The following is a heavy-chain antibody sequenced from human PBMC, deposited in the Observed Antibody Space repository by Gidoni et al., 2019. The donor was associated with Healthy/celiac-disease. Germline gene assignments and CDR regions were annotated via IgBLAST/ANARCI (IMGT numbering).Heavy chain of an antibody. CDR2: IRSKAYGGTT. J-gene: IGHJ4*02. D-gene: IGHD4-17*01. V-gene: IGHV3-49*03. CDR1: GFTFGDYA. Sequence: VQLVESGGGLVQPGRSLRLSCTASGFTFGDYALSWFRQAPGKGLEWVGFIRSKAYGGTTEYAASVKGRFTISRDDSKSIAYLQMNSLKTEDTAVYYCTRDSVTSDFDYWGQGTLVTVSS. CDR3: TRDSVTSDFDY.